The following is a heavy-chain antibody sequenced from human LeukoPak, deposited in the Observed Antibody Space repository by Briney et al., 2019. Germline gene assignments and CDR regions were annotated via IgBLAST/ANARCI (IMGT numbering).Heavy chain of an antibody. J-gene: IGHJ4*02. D-gene: IGHD3-16*01. V-gene: IGHV3-48*03. CDR1: GFTFSSYE. Sequence: GSLRLSFAASGFTFSSYEMNWVRPAPGKGLEWVAYIRSSDSTTKYADSVKGRFTISRDNAKNSLYLQMNSLRGEDTAVYYCARDGVYFDYWGQGTLVTVSS. CDR3: ARDGVYFDY. CDR2: IRSSDSTT.